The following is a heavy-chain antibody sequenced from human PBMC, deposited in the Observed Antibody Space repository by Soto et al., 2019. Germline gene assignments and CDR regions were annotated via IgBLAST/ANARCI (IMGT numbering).Heavy chain of an antibody. Sequence: QVQLQESGPGLVKPSQTLSLTCTVSGGSISSGGYYWSWIRQHPGKGLEWIGYIYYSGSTYYNPSLKSRVNISVDTSKNQYSLKLSSVTAADTAVYYCARTPLWFGGSDMDVWGQGTTVTVSS. J-gene: IGHJ6*02. CDR2: IYYSGST. V-gene: IGHV4-31*03. CDR1: GGSISSGGYY. D-gene: IGHD3-10*01. CDR3: ARTPLWFGGSDMDV.